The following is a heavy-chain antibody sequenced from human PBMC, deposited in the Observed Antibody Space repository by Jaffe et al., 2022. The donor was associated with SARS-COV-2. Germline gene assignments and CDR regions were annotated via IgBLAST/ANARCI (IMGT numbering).Heavy chain of an antibody. V-gene: IGHV4-39*01. J-gene: IGHJ5*02. CDR2: IYYSGST. Sequence: QLQLQESGPGLVKPSETLSLTCTVSGGSISSSSYYWGWIRQPPGKGLEWIGSIYYSGSTYYNPSLKSRVTISVDTSKNQFSLKLSSVTAADTAVYYCAAHFGVVIMLGPGWFDPWGQGTLVTVSS. CDR3: AAHFGVVIMLGPGWFDP. CDR1: GGSISSSSYY. D-gene: IGHD3-3*01.